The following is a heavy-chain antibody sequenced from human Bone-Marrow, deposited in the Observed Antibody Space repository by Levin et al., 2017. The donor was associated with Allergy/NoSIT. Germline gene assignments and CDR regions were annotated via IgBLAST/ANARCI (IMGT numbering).Heavy chain of an antibody. CDR2: IDRSGSTI. J-gene: IGHJ4*02. Sequence: PGESLKISCAASGFSFSDSAMTWVRQAPGKGLEWVSYIDRSGSTIHYSDSVRGRFTVSRDNTKNSLSLQMSGLGADDTAVYYCWIATTVLGKFWGQGTLVTVSS. D-gene: IGHD1-14*01. CDR3: WIATTVLGKF. V-gene: IGHV3-11*01. CDR1: GFSFSDSA.